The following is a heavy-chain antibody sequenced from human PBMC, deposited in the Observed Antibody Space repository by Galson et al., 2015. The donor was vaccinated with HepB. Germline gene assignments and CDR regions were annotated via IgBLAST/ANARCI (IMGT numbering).Heavy chain of an antibody. CDR2: ISYDGRNK. Sequence: SLRLSCAASGFTFNNYALHWVRQAPGKGLEWVALISYDGRNKYYADSVKGQFTISRDNSKNTLYLQMNSLRSEDTAVFYCARDGPSYYNDTSGYYVGYWGQGTLVTVSS. D-gene: IGHD3-22*01. V-gene: IGHV3-30*04. J-gene: IGHJ4*02. CDR3: ARDGPSYYNDTSGYYVGY. CDR1: GFTFNNYA.